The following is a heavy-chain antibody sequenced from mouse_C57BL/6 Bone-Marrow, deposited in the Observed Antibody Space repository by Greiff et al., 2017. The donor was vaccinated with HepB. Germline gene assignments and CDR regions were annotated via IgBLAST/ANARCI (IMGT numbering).Heavy chain of an antibody. Sequence: EVMLVESGGGLVKPGGSLKLSCAASGFTFSSYAMSWVRQTPGKRLEWVATISDGGSYTYYPDNVKGRFTISRDNAKNNLYLQMSHLKSEDTAMYYCVRVELYYAMDYWGQGTSVTVSS. CDR2: ISDGGSYT. V-gene: IGHV5-4*03. J-gene: IGHJ4*01. CDR1: GFTFSSYA. CDR3: VRVELYYAMDY.